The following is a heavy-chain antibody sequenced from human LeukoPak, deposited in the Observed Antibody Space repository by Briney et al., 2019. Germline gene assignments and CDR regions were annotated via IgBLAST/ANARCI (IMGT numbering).Heavy chain of an antibody. CDR1: GYTFTSYG. D-gene: IGHD3-3*01. J-gene: IGHJ6*02. CDR2: ISAYNGNT. V-gene: IGHV1-18*01. Sequence: ASVKVSCKASGYTFTSYGISWVRQAPGQGLEWMGWISAYNGNTNYPQKLQGRMTMTTDTSTSKAYMELRSLRSDDTAVYYCARPADNYDFWSGYGYYGMDVWGQGTTVTVSS. CDR3: ARPADNYDFWSGYGYYGMDV.